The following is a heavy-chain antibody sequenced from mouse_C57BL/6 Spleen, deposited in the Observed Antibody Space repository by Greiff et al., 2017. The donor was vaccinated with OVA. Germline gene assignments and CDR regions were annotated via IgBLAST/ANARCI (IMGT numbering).Heavy chain of an antibody. J-gene: IGHJ2*01. CDR1: GYAFSSSW. V-gene: IGHV1-82*01. D-gene: IGHD1-1*01. CDR2: IYPGDGDT. CDR3: AGYGSSLDY. Sequence: QVQLQQSGPELVKPGASVKISCKASGYAFSSSWMNWVKQRPGKGLEWIGRIYPGDGDTNYNGKFKGKATLTADKSSSTAYMQLSSRTSEDSAVYFCAGYGSSLDYWGQGTTLTVSS.